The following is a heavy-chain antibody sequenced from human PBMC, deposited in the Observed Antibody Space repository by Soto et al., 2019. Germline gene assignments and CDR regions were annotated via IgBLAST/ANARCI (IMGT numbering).Heavy chain of an antibody. V-gene: IGHV3-74*01. CDR3: ARVGVDGDFY. Sequence: GGSLRLSCAASGFTFSSYWMHWVRQAPGKGLVWVSRISSDGSITSYADSVKGRFTISRDNAKNTLYLQMNSLRTEDTAVYYCARVGVDGDFYWGQGTLVTVSS. J-gene: IGHJ4*02. CDR2: ISSDGSIT. CDR1: GFTFSSYW. D-gene: IGHD2-21*02.